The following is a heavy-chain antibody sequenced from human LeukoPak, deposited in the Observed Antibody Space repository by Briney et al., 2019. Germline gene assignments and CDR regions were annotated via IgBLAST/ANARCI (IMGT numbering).Heavy chain of an antibody. J-gene: IGHJ4*02. CDR2: ISSSSSTI. CDR3: ARVGSVSSSWGYFDY. D-gene: IGHD6-13*01. V-gene: IGHV3-48*01. CDR1: GFTFSSYS. Sequence: PGGSLRLSCAASGFTFSSYSMNWVRQAPGKGLEWASYISSSSSTIYYADSVKGRFTISRDNAKNSLYLQMNSLRAEDTAVYYCARVGSVSSSWGYFDYWGQGTLVTVSS.